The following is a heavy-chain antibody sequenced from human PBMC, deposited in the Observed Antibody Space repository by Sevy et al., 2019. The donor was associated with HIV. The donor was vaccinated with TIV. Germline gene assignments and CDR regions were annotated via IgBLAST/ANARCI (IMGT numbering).Heavy chain of an antibody. J-gene: IGHJ6*02. V-gene: IGHV3-30*18. D-gene: IGHD4-17*01. Sequence: GGSLRLSCVASGFTFSSYGMHWVRQAPGKGLEWVAVISNDGTYKYNADSVKGRFTISRGNPKNTLYLQMNGLRTEDTAIYYCAKDRGTTVTTFYYYYGMDVWGQGTTVTVSS. CDR2: ISNDGTYK. CDR3: AKDRGTTVTTFYYYYGMDV. CDR1: GFTFSSYG.